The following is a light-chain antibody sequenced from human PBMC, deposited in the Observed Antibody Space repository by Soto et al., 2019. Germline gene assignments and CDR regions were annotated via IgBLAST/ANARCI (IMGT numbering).Light chain of an antibody. CDR3: QQSSSIPLT. Sequence: DIQMTQSPSSLSAPVGDRVTITCRASQTVFNYLNWYQQKPGKAPKLLIYAASSLQSGVPSRFSGSGSGTDFTLTISSLQPEDSATYYCQQSSSIPLTFGGGTKVEFK. J-gene: IGKJ4*01. CDR2: AAS. CDR1: QTVFNY. V-gene: IGKV1-39*01.